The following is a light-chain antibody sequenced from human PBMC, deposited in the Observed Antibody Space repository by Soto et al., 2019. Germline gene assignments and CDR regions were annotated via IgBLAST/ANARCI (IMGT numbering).Light chain of an antibody. CDR3: QQYGSSIT. V-gene: IGKV3-20*01. Sequence: IVLTQSPGTLSLSPGERATLSCRASQSVPRSYLAWYQQKPGHAPSLLIHGTYSRATAIPDRLSGSGSGTDFTLTISTLEPEDFAVFYCQQYGSSITSGQGTRLDIK. CDR1: QSVPRSY. CDR2: GTY. J-gene: IGKJ5*01.